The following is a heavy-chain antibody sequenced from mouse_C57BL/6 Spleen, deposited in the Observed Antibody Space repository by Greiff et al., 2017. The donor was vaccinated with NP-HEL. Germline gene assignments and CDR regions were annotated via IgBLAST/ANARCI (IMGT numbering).Heavy chain of an antibody. J-gene: IGHJ4*01. D-gene: IGHD2-4*01. Sequence: VQLQQSGPELVKPGASVKISCKASGYTFTDYYMNWVKQSHGKSLEWIGDINPNNGGTSYNQKFKGKATLTVDKSSSTAYMELRSLTSEDSAVYYCARGGSDYDYDVGYAMDYWGQGTSVTVSS. CDR1: GYTFTDYY. V-gene: IGHV1-26*01. CDR2: INPNNGGT. CDR3: ARGGSDYDYDVGYAMDY.